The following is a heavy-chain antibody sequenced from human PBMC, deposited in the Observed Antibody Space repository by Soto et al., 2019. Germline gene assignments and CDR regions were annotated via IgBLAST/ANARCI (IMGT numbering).Heavy chain of an antibody. CDR1: GFTFSTYA. J-gene: IGHJ4*02. Sequence: QVQLVESEGGVVQPGRSLRLSCAASGFTFSTYAMEWVRQAPGKGLEWVAVISYDGSSKYSADSVRGRFTISRDNSRNTLFLQMNSLRDEDTAVYYCARERGMYCSGGNCYSLDYWGQGTLVTVSS. CDR2: ISYDGSSK. V-gene: IGHV3-30-3*01. D-gene: IGHD2-15*01. CDR3: ARERGMYCSGGNCYSLDY.